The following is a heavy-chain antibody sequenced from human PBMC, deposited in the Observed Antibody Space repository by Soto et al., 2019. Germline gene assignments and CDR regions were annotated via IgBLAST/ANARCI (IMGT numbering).Heavy chain of an antibody. V-gene: IGHV3-23*01. CDR3: AKDYTVAADPSSVILFDY. CDR2: IIANGGT. J-gene: IGHJ4*02. Sequence: LRLSFAASGFTFNHYAMSWVRQAPGKGLEWVSIIIANGGTFYADSVKGRFTISRDNSKNTVYLQMSSLRVEDTAIYYCAKDYTVAADPSSVILFDYWGQGALVTVSS. D-gene: IGHD2-15*01. CDR1: GFTFNHYA.